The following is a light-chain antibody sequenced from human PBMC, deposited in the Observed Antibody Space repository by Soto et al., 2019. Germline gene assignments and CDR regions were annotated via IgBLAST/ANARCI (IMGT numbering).Light chain of an antibody. CDR1: SAGYD. CDR2: GNN. V-gene: IGLV1-40*01. Sequence: QSVLTQPPSVSGAPGQRVTISCTGSSAGYDVQWYQQLPGTAPTLLIYGNNNLPSGVPDRFSGSKSGTSASLAISGLQADDEADYYCQSYVSSLNYWVFGGVTKLTVL. J-gene: IGLJ3*02. CDR3: QSYVSSLNYWV.